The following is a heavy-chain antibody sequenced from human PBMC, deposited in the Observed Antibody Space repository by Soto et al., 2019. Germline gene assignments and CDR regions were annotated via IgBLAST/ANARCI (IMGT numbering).Heavy chain of an antibody. Sequence: GGSLRLSCAASGLIFSNYKMHLVRQAPGKGLVWVSRINTDGSITDYADSVKGRFTVSRDNAKNTMYLQMNSLTADDTAVYYCARDTNGLHYWGQGTLVTVSS. J-gene: IGHJ4*02. CDR3: ARDTNGLHY. V-gene: IGHV3-74*01. CDR2: INTDGSIT. D-gene: IGHD2-8*01. CDR1: GLIFSNYK.